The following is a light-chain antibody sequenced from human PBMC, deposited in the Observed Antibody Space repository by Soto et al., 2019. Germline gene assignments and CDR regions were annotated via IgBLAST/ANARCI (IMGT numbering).Light chain of an antibody. J-gene: IGKJ2*01. CDR1: QSVSSSY. CDR3: QQYGRSSYT. V-gene: IGKV3-20*01. Sequence: EIVLTQSPGTLSLSPGEGATLSCRASQSVSSSYLAWYQQKPGQAPRLLIYAASSRAPGIPDRFRGSGSGTAFTLTISSLEPEDFAVYYCQQYGRSSYTFGQGTKLEIK. CDR2: AAS.